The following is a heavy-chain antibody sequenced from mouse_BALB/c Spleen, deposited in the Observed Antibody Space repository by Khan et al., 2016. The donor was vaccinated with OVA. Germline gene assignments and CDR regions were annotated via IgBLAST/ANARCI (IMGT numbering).Heavy chain of an antibody. CDR3: ARGNYYGYYFDY. CDR2: ISYSGVT. D-gene: IGHD1-1*01. J-gene: IGHJ2*01. CDR1: GYSITSGYA. V-gene: IGHV3-2*02. Sequence: VQLKQSGPGLVKPSQSLSLTCTVTGYSITSGYAWNWLRQFPGNKLEWMGYISYSGVTSYTPSLKSRISITRATSKNQFFLQLNSVTTEDTATYYCARGNYYGYYFDYWGQGTTLTVSS.